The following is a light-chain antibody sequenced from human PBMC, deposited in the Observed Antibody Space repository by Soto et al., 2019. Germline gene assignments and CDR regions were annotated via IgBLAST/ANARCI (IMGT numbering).Light chain of an antibody. CDR1: QSVSRSY. Sequence: EIVLTQSPGTLSLSPGERATLSCRGSQSVSRSYLAWYQQKPGQAPRVLIYGASSRATGIPDRFSGSGSGTDFTLTISRLEPEDVATYYCQKYNSAPYTFGQGTKVDIK. V-gene: IGKV3-20*01. CDR2: GAS. J-gene: IGKJ2*01. CDR3: QKYNSAPYT.